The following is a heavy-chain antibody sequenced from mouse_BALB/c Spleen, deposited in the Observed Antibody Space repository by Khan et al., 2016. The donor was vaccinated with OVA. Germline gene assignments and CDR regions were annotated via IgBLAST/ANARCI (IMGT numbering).Heavy chain of an antibody. CDR3: ARELRLGGFAY. J-gene: IGHJ3*01. CDR1: GFSLTGFG. CDR2: IWGDGST. Sequence: QVQLKESGPGLVAPSQSLSITCTVSGFSLTGFGINWVRQPPGKGLEWLGMIWGDGSTDYNSVLKSRLSIGKDNSKSQVFLKMNSLQTDDTARYYCARELRLGGFAYWGQGTLVTVSA. V-gene: IGHV2-6-7*01. D-gene: IGHD1-2*01.